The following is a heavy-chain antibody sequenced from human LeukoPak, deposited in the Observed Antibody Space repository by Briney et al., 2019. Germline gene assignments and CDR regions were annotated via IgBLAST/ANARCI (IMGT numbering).Heavy chain of an antibody. CDR1: GYTFTGYY. D-gene: IGHD3-10*01. V-gene: IGHV1-2*02. CDR3: ARSPGDYGSGSSWNYFDY. J-gene: IGHJ4*02. Sequence: ASVKVSCKASGYTFTGYYMHWVRQAPGQGLEWMGWINPNSGGTNYAQKFQGRVTMTRDTSISTAYMELSRLRSDDTAVYYCARSPGDYGSGSSWNYFDYWGQGTLVTVSS. CDR2: INPNSGGT.